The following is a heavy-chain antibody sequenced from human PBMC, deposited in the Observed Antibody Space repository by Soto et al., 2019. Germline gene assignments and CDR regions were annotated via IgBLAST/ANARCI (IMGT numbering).Heavy chain of an antibody. Sequence: PGESLKISCKGSGYSFTSYWIGWVRQMPRKGLEWMGIIYPGDSDTRYSPSFQGQVTISADKSISAAYLQWSSLKASDTAMYYCARQAYDFWSGNLLYYFDYWGQGTLVTVSS. CDR2: IYPGDSDT. D-gene: IGHD3-3*01. CDR3: ARQAYDFWSGNLLYYFDY. V-gene: IGHV5-51*01. J-gene: IGHJ4*02. CDR1: GYSFTSYW.